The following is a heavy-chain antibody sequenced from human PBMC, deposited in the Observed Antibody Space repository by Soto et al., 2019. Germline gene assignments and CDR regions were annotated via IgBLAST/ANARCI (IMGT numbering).Heavy chain of an antibody. D-gene: IGHD5-12*01. V-gene: IGHV3-74*01. CDR1: GFTFSSYW. Sequence: GGSLRLSCAASGFTFSSYWMHWVRQAPGKGLVWVSRINSDGSSTSYADSVKGRFTISRDNAKNTLYLQMNSLRAEDTAVYYCARDHYQEWLRFDYYYGMDVWGQGTTVTVSS. CDR2: INSDGSST. CDR3: ARDHYQEWLRFDYYYGMDV. J-gene: IGHJ6*02.